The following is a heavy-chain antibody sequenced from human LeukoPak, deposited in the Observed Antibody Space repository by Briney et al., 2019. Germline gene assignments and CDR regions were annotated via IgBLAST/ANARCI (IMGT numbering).Heavy chain of an antibody. Sequence: GASVKVSCKASGYTFTSYGISWVRQAPGQGLEWMGWISAYNGNTNYAQKLQGRVTMTRDMSTSTVYMELSSLRSEDTAVYYCAREGGTTVTTDYYYYYMDVWGKGTTVTVSS. CDR2: ISAYNGNT. CDR1: GYTFTSYG. CDR3: AREGGTTVTTDYYYYYMDV. D-gene: IGHD4-17*01. V-gene: IGHV1-18*01. J-gene: IGHJ6*03.